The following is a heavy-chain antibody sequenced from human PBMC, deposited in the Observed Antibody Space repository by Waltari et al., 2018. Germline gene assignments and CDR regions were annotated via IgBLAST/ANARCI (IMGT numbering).Heavy chain of an antibody. CDR3: ARDRQLGPYSWFDP. V-gene: IGHV1-2*02. D-gene: IGHD4-4*01. CDR1: GYSLTGHY. Sequence: QVQLVQSGAEVKKPGASVKVSCKASGYSLTGHYMHWVRQAPGQGLEWMGWINPNRGDTKYAQKFQGRVTMTRDTSIGEAYMELSRLRPDDTAVYYCARDRQLGPYSWFDPWGQGTLVTVSA. J-gene: IGHJ5*02. CDR2: INPNRGDT.